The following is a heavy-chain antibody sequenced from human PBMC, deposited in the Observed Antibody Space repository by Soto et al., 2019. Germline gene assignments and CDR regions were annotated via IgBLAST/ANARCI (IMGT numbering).Heavy chain of an antibody. V-gene: IGHV1-18*01. CDR1: GYTFTSYG. D-gene: IGHD1-26*01. CDR2: ISAYNGNT. CDR3: ARDRGDGWGSYYYYGMDV. Sequence: GASVKVSCKASGYTFTSYGISWVRQAPGQGLEWMGWISAYNGNTNYAQKLQGRVTMTTDTSTSTAYMELRSLRSDDTAVYYCARDRGDGWGSYYYYGMDVWGQGTTVTVSS. J-gene: IGHJ6*02.